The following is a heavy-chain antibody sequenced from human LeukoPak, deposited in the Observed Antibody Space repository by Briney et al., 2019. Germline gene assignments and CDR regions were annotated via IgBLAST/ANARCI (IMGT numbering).Heavy chain of an antibody. D-gene: IGHD5-24*01. CDR2: ISAYNGNT. CDR1: GYTFTSYG. CDR3: ARGKVRLQSITPFDY. Sequence: ASVKVSCKASGYTFTSYGISWVRQAPGQGLEWMGWISAYNGNTNYAQKFQGRVTITTDESTSTAYMELSSLRSEDTAVYYCARGKVRLQSITPFDYWGQGTLVTVSS. V-gene: IGHV1-18*01. J-gene: IGHJ4*02.